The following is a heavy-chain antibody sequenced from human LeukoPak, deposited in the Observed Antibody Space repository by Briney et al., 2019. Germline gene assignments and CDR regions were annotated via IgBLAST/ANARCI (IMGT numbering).Heavy chain of an antibody. J-gene: IGHJ5*02. CDR2: INAGNGNT. D-gene: IGHD5-18*01. CDR1: GYTFTSYA. V-gene: IGHV1-3*01. CDR3: ARDGDVDTAMVTNWFDP. Sequence: ASVKVSCKASGYTFTSYAMHWVRQAPGQRLEWMGWINAGNGNTKYSQKFQGRVTITRDTSASTAYMELSSLRSEDTAVYYCARDGDVDTAMVTNWFDPWGQGTPVTVSS.